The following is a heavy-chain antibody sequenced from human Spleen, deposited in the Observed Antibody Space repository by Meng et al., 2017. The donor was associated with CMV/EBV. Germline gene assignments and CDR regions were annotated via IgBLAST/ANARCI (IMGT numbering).Heavy chain of an antibody. V-gene: IGHV3-73*01. CDR2: IRSKANSYAT. J-gene: IGHJ6*02. D-gene: IGHD3-16*01. CDR1: GFTFSGSA. CDR3: ARDYVGYGMDV. Sequence: GGSLRLSCAASGFTFSGSAMHWVRQASGKGLEWVGRIRSKANSYATAYAASVKGRFTISRDDSKNTAYLQMNSLKTEDTAVYYCARDYVGYGMDVWGQGTTVTVSS.